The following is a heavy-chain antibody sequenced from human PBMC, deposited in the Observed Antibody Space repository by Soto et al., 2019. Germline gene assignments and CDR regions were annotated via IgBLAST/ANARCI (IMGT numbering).Heavy chain of an antibody. CDR2: IAVGSGYT. V-gene: IGHV1-58*01. CDR1: GFTFTSSA. D-gene: IGHD2-8*01. J-gene: IGHJ4*02. CDR3: AADATAWQQMVPSDY. Sequence: QMQLEQSGPEVKKPGTSVKVSCKASGFTFTSSAFQWVRQARGQSLEWIGWIAVGSGYTNYAQRFQDRVTLTRDMSTATTYVELSRLTSEDTAIYYCAADATAWQQMVPSDYWGQGTLVTVSS.